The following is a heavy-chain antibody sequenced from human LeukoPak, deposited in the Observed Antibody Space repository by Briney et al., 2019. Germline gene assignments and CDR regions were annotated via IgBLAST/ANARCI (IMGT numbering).Heavy chain of an antibody. CDR3: ARTLNYYGSSYTEALDAFDI. CDR2: IYHSGST. Sequence: KTSETLSLTCTVSDYSISSGYYWGWVRQPPGKGLEWIGSIYHSGSTYYNPSLKSRVTISVDTSKNQFSLKLSSVTAADTAVYYCARTLNYYGSSYTEALDAFDIWGQGTMVTVSS. V-gene: IGHV4-38-2*02. J-gene: IGHJ3*02. D-gene: IGHD3-22*01. CDR1: DYSISSGYY.